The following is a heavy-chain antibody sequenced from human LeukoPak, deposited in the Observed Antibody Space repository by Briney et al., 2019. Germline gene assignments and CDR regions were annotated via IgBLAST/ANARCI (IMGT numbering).Heavy chain of an antibody. J-gene: IGHJ3*02. CDR3: ARDSSSWYNAFDI. CDR1: GFTLSNAW. V-gene: IGHV3-20*04. CDR2: INWNGGST. D-gene: IGHD6-13*01. Sequence: GGSLRLSCAASGFTLSNAWMNWVRHAPGKGLEWVSGINWNGGSTGYADSVKGRFTISRDNAKNSLYLQMNSLRAEDTALYYCARDSSSWYNAFDIWGQGTMVTVSS.